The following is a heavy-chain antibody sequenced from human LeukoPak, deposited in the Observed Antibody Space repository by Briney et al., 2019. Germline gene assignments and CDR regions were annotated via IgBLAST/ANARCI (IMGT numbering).Heavy chain of an antibody. J-gene: IGHJ6*04. CDR3: ARSVSGSTNYYGMDV. V-gene: IGHV4-59*01. CDR2: VYYSGST. Sequence: SKTLSLTCTVSGGSIGTYYWSWIRQPPGQGLEWLAYVYYSGSTNYSPSLKSRVTISVDTSKNQFSLKLSSVTAADTAVYYCARSVSGSTNYYGMDVWGIGTTVTASS. CDR1: GGSIGTYY. D-gene: IGHD1-26*01.